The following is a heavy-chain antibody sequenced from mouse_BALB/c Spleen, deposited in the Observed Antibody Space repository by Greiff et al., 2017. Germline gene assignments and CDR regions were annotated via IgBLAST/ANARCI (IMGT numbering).Heavy chain of an antibody. CDR1: GYTFTSYW. J-gene: IGHJ2*01. D-gene: IGHD2-4*01. CDR3: ARGPYDYDDY. Sequence: VQRVESGAELARPGASVKLSCKASGYTFTSYWMQWVQQRPGQGLEWIGAIYPGDGDTRYTQKFKGKATLTAAKSSSTAYMQLSSLASEDSAVYYCARGPYDYDDYWGQGTTLTVSS. CDR2: IYPGDGDT. V-gene: IGHV1-87*01.